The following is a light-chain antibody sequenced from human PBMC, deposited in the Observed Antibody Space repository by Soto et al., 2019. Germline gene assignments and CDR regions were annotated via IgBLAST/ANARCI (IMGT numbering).Light chain of an antibody. J-gene: IGKJ4*01. CDR3: QQRSNWPPKVT. CDR2: AAS. Sequence: EIVLTQSPATLSLSPGERATLSCRASQSVSSYLAWYQQKPGQAPRLLIYAASNRATGIPARFSGSGSGTGFTLTISSREPEAFAVAYYQQRSNWPPKVTFGGGTKVEIK. V-gene: IGKV3-11*01. CDR1: QSVSSY.